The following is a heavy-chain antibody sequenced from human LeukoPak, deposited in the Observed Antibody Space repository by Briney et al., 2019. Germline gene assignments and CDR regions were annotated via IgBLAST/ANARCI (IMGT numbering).Heavy chain of an antibody. CDR2: IKQEGSAR. J-gene: IGHJ3*02. V-gene: IGHV3-7*01. D-gene: IGHD4-17*01. Sequence: GSLRLSCVASGFSFSSYWMSWVRQTPGKGLEWVANIKQEGSARYYVDSVTGRFTISRDNAKNSLYLQMNSLRAEDTAVYYCARTTVTTSDAFDIWGQGTMVTVSS. CDR1: GFSFSSYW. CDR3: ARTTVTTSDAFDI.